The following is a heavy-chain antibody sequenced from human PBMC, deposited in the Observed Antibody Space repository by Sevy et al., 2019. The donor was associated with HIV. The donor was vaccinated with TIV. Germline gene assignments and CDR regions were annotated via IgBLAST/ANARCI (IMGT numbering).Heavy chain of an antibody. CDR1: GFRFDGYG. CDR2: INWNGGST. Sequence: GGSLRLSCAASGFRFDGYGMSWVRQAPGKGLEWVSNINWNGGSTAFADSVKGRFTISRDNAKNFLYLQLNSLSAEDTASYYCAREGGGQEGLAIWGQGTLVTVSS. CDR3: AREGGGQEGLAI. V-gene: IGHV3-20*04. J-gene: IGHJ3*02.